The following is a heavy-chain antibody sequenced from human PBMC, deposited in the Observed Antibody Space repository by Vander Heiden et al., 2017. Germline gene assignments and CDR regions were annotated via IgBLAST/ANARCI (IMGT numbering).Heavy chain of an antibody. D-gene: IGHD3-22*01. J-gene: IGHJ4*02. V-gene: IGHV3-53*01. CDR1: GFTVYNTY. CDR2: IYSGGTT. CDR3: ATSPQLGY. Sequence: EVQLVESGGGLIQPGGSLRLSCSAAGFTVYNTYMIWVRQAPGKGLEWVSLIYSGGTTYYTDSVKGRFTISRDTLKNTLYLQMNSLRAEDTAVYYCATSPQLGYWGQGTLVTVSS.